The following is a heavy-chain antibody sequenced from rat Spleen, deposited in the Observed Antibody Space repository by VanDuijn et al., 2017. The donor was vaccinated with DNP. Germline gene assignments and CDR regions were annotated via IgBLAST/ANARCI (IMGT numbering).Heavy chain of an antibody. CDR1: GYTFTTYY. CDR2: FNTGSGGT. V-gene: IGHV1-43*01. Sequence: QIQLRQSGAEPAKPGSSVKISCKASGYTFTTYYISWIKQATGQGLEYIGYFNTGSGGTNYNEKFRGKATLTVDKSSSTAFMQLSSLTPDDSAVYYCARRRSGAMDAWGQGTSVTVSS. D-gene: IGHD1-4*01. J-gene: IGHJ4*01. CDR3: ARRRSGAMDA.